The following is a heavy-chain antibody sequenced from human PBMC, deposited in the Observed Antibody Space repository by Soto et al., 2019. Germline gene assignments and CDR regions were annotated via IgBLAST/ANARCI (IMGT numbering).Heavy chain of an antibody. J-gene: IGHJ4*02. CDR1: GCTFTSYD. CDR3: ARGHVLRFLEWLFQFPYYFDY. CDR2: MNPNSGNT. D-gene: IGHD3-3*01. V-gene: IGHV1-8*01. Sequence: ASVKVSCKASGCTFTSYDINWVRQATGQGLEWMGWMNPNSGNTGYAQKFQGRVTMTRNTSISTAYMELSSLRSEDTAVYYCARGHVLRFLEWLFQFPYYFDYWGKGTLVTVFS.